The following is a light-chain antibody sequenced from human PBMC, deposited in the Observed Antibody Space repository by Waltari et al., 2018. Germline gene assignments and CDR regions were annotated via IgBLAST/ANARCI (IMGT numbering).Light chain of an antibody. V-gene: IGLV2-14*03. CDR3: SSYTSSSTWV. J-gene: IGLJ3*02. CDR1: SSDVGGYNY. CDR2: DVS. Sequence: QSALTQPASVSGSPGQSITISCTGTSSDVGGYNYVSWYQQHPGKAPKLMIYDVSNRPSGGSIRFSGSKSSNTASLTISGLQAEDEADYYCSSYTSSSTWVFGGGTKLTVL.